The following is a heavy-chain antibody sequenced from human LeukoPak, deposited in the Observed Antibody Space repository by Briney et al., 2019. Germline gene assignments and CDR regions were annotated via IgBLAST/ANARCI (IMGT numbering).Heavy chain of an antibody. V-gene: IGHV1-2*02. CDR2: INPNSGGT. Sequence: GASVKVSCKASGYIFTGYYIHWVRQAPGQGLEWMGWINPNSGGTNYAQKFQGRVTMTRDTSISTAYMELSRLRSDDTAVYYCARERKVNNYYDSSGYYYHWGQGTLVTVSS. J-gene: IGHJ5*02. CDR3: ARERKVNNYYDSSGYYYH. CDR1: GYIFTGYY. D-gene: IGHD3-22*01.